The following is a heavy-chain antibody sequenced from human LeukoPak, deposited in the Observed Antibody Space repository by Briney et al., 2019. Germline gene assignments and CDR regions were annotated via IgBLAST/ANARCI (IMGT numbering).Heavy chain of an antibody. D-gene: IGHD2-15*01. Sequence: PSETLSLTCTASGCSISSYYWTWIRQPAGKGLEWIGRIYTTGSTNYNPSLNSRVTMPVATSKNEFSLKLSSVTAADTAVYYCARHHVGSDYLDYWGQGRLVTVSS. CDR2: IYTTGST. V-gene: IGHV4-4*07. J-gene: IGHJ4*02. CDR3: ARHHVGSDYLDY. CDR1: GCSISSYY.